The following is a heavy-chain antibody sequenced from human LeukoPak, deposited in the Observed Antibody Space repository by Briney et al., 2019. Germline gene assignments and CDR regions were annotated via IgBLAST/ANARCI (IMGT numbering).Heavy chain of an antibody. Sequence: SVKVSCKASGGTFSSYAISWVRQAPGQGLEWMGRIIPILGIANYAQKFQGRVTITADKSTSTAYMELSSLRSEDTAVYYCARDYYFPMIVVNRMGDYYYYGMGVWGQGTTVTASS. CDR2: IIPILGIA. J-gene: IGHJ6*02. D-gene: IGHD3-22*01. CDR3: ARDYYFPMIVVNRMGDYYYYGMGV. V-gene: IGHV1-69*04. CDR1: GGTFSSYA.